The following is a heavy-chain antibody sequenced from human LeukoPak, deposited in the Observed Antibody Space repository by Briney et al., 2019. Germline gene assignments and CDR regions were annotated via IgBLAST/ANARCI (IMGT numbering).Heavy chain of an antibody. CDR3: ARDLGRDRYFDS. CDR1: GFTLSPYP. J-gene: IGHJ4*02. D-gene: IGHD5-24*01. Sequence: GGSLRLSCAASGFTLSPYPMSWVRQAPGKGLEWVSYIRGGSDTINYADSVKGRFTLSRDNANNSLYLQMNSLRAEDTAVYFCARDLGRDRYFDSWGQGTLVTVSS. V-gene: IGHV3-48*04. CDR2: IRGGSDTI.